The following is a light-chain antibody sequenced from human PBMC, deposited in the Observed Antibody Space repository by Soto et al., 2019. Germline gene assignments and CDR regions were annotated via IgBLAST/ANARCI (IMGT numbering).Light chain of an antibody. V-gene: IGKV3-15*01. CDR2: GAS. CDR3: QHYHNWPPQYT. J-gene: IGKJ2*01. Sequence: EIVMTQSPASLSVSPGDGATLSCRASQSVASNVAWYQQKPGQGPRLLIHGASTRAVGVPARFSGSGSGTDFTLTIDSLQSEDFAVFYCQHYHNWPPQYTFGQGTKLHIK. CDR1: QSVASN.